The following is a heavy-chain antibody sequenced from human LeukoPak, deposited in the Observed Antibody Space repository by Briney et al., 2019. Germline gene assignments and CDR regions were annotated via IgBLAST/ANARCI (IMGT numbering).Heavy chain of an antibody. CDR2: VSYTENT. J-gene: IGHJ5*02. V-gene: IGHV4-39*07. CDR1: GDSISTSTYY. CDR3: ARVLRTHRDPLPSWFDP. D-gene: IGHD3-10*01. Sequence: PSETLSLTCTVSGDSISTSTYYWGWIRQPPGKGLEWIGSVSYTENTYFNPSLKSRVTISIDTSKNHLSLNLTSVTAADTAVYFCARVLRTHRDPLPSWFDPWGQGTLATVSS.